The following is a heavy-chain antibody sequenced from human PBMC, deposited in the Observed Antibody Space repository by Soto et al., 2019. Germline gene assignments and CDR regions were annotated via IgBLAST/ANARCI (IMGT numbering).Heavy chain of an antibody. CDR2: ISYDGSNK. CDR3: ARDPYYGSGSFDY. V-gene: IGHV3-30-3*01. D-gene: IGHD3-10*01. Sequence: SGGSLRLSCAASGFTFSSYAMHWVRQAPGKGLEWVAVISYDGSNKYYADSVKGRFTISRDNSKNTLYLQMNGLRAEDTAVYYCARDPYYGSGSFDYWGQGTLVTVSS. CDR1: GFTFSSYA. J-gene: IGHJ4*02.